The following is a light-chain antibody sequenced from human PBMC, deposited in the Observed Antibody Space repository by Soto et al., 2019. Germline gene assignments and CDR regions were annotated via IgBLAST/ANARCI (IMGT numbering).Light chain of an antibody. J-gene: IGKJ1*01. V-gene: IGKV3-20*01. CDR3: QQYGNSSWT. CDR1: QRVSSSY. Sequence: EIVLTQSPGTLSLSPGERATLSCRASQRVSSSYLAWFQQKPGQAPRLLIHGASSRATGIPDRFSGSESGTDFILTISRLEPEDSAVYYCQQYGNSSWTFGQGTKVEIK. CDR2: GAS.